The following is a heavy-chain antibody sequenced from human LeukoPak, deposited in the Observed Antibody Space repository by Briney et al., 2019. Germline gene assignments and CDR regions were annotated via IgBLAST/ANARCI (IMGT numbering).Heavy chain of an antibody. CDR3: ARSVPGGSGWMGSIEY. D-gene: IGHD6-19*01. CDR1: GFTFSTYW. Sequence: PGRSLRLSCAESGFTFSTYWMHWVRQATGKGLVWVSRINSDGSNTSYADSVKGRFTISRDNAKNTLYLQVNSLRGEDTAVYYCARSVPGGSGWMGSIEYWGQGALVTVPS. V-gene: IGHV3-74*01. CDR2: INSDGSNT. J-gene: IGHJ4*02.